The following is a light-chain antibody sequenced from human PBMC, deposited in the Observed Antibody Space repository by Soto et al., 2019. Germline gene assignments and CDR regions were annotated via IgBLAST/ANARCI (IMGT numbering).Light chain of an antibody. V-gene: IGKV3-15*01. J-gene: IGKJ1*01. CDR1: QSVSSN. Sequence: EIVMTQSPATLSVSPGERATLSCRASQSVSSNLAWYQQKPGQAPRLLIYGASTRATGIPARFSGSGSGTDFPLTISTLSSKDFAVYYCQQYNNWRVTFGQGTKLEIK. CDR3: QQYNNWRVT. CDR2: GAS.